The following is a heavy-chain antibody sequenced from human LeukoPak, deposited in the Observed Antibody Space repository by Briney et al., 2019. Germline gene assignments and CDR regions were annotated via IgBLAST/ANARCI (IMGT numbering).Heavy chain of an antibody. J-gene: IGHJ4*02. Sequence: GESLKISCKASGYGFTSYWIVWVRQMPGKGLEWMGIIYPGDSNTRYSPSFQGQVTISADKSINTAYLQWSSLKASDTAMYYCARRGPIAAAGYYFDFWGQGTLVTVSS. CDR1: GYGFTSYW. D-gene: IGHD6-13*01. CDR3: ARRGPIAAAGYYFDF. V-gene: IGHV5-51*01. CDR2: IYPGDSNT.